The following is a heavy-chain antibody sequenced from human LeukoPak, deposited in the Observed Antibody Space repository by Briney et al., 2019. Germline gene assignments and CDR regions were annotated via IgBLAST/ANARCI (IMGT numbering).Heavy chain of an antibody. Sequence: ASVKVSCKASGYTFTSYGINWVRQAPGQGLEWMGWISAYNGNTNYAQKLQGRVTMTTDTSTSTAYMELRSLRSDDTAVYYCARGDYYGSGTYYKKTVDYWGQETLVTVSS. V-gene: IGHV1-18*01. CDR3: ARGDYYGSGTYYKKTVDY. CDR1: GYTFTSYG. D-gene: IGHD3-10*01. CDR2: ISAYNGNT. J-gene: IGHJ4*02.